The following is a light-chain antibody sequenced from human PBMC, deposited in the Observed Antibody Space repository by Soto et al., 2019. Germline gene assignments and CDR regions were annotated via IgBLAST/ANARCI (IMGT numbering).Light chain of an antibody. V-gene: IGKV1-5*03. CDR2: KAS. CDR3: QQYNSYSRT. Sequence: DIQMTQSPSTLSASVGDRVTITCRASQSISSWLAWYQQKPGKAPKLLIYKASSLESGVPSRFSGSGSVTEFTLTISSLQTDAVANYYCQQYNSYSRTFGQGTKVEIK. J-gene: IGKJ1*01. CDR1: QSISSW.